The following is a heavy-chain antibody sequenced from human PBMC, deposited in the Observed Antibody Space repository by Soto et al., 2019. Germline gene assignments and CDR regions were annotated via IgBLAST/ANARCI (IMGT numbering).Heavy chain of an antibody. Sequence: SLRLSCAASGFTFDDYAMHWVRQAPGKGLEWVSGISWNSGSIGYADSVKGRFTISRDNAKNTLYLQMNSLRAEDTAVYYCAKELGYYDFWSGLDYWGQGTLVTVSS. CDR1: GFTFDDYA. V-gene: IGHV3-9*01. D-gene: IGHD3-3*01. J-gene: IGHJ4*02. CDR2: ISWNSGSI. CDR3: AKELGYYDFWSGLDY.